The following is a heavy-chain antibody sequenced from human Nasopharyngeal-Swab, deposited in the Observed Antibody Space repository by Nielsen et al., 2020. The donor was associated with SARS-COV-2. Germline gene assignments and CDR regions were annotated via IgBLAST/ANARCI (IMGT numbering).Heavy chain of an antibody. D-gene: IGHD1-26*01. CDR1: GYTFTSYY. V-gene: IGHV1-24*01. CDR2: FDPEDGET. CDR3: AAGGWDAPRNLDY. Sequence: SVKVSCKASGYTFTSYYMHWVRQPPGKGLEWMGGFDPEDGETIYAQKFQGRVTMTEDTSTDTAYMELSSLRSEDTAVYHCAAGGWDAPRNLDYWGQGTLVTVSS. J-gene: IGHJ4*02.